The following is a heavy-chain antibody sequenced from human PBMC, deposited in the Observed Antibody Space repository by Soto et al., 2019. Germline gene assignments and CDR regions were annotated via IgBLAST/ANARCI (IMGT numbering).Heavy chain of an antibody. CDR3: ARGGPWPYYDFWSGYYFRGMDV. Sequence: GGSLRLSCAASGFTFSSYDMHWVRQATGKGLEWVSAIGTAGDPYYPGSVKGRFTISRENAKNSLYLNMNSLSAGDTAVYYCARGGPWPYYDFWSGYYFRGMDVWGQGTTVTVSS. CDR2: IGTAGDP. V-gene: IGHV3-13*05. D-gene: IGHD3-3*01. J-gene: IGHJ6*02. CDR1: GFTFSSYD.